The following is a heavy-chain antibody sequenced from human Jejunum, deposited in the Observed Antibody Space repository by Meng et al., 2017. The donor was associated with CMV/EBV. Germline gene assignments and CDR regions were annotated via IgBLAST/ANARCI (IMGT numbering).Heavy chain of an antibody. CDR3: ARVEPSAMGWFDP. V-gene: IGHV4-39*07. Sequence: SGGSMKTRSYYWGWLRQPPGKGLEWIGSLFFGGSTYYNPSLKGRVTIFVDTSKNQFSLSLNSVTAADTAVYYCARVEPSAMGWFDPWGQGILVTV. J-gene: IGHJ5*02. CDR1: GGSMKTRSYY. D-gene: IGHD2-2*01. CDR2: LFFGGST.